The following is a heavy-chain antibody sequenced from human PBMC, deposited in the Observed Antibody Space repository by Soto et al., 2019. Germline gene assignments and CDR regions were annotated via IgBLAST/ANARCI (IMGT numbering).Heavy chain of an antibody. D-gene: IGHD2-21*01. CDR1: GFTFSNYE. V-gene: IGHV3-48*03. CDR3: AREELNCGGDCFAF. CDR2: SGTSETNT. J-gene: IGHJ4*02. Sequence: EVQLVESGGGLVQPGLSLRLSCAASGFTFSNYEFNWVRQAQGKGLEWISYSGTSETNTYYAASVKGRFTVSRDNAKSSVYLQMNSLRAEDTAIYYCAREELNCGGDCFAFWGQGALVTVS.